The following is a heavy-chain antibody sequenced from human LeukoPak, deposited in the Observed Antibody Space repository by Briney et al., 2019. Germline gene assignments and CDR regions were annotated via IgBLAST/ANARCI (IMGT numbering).Heavy chain of an antibody. V-gene: IGHV3-20*04. J-gene: IGHJ4*02. Sequence: PGGSLRLSCAASGFTFDDYGMSWVRQAPGKGLEWVSGINWNGGSTGYADSVKGRFTISRDNAKNSLYLQMNSLRAEDTALYYCARALLGSYYAGAIFDYWGQGTLVTVSS. D-gene: IGHD1-26*01. CDR3: ARALLGSYYAGAIFDY. CDR1: GFTFDDYG. CDR2: INWNGGST.